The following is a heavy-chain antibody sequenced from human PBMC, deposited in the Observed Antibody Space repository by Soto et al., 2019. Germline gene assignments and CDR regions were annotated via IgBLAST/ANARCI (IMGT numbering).Heavy chain of an antibody. J-gene: IGHJ5*02. CDR1: GDSVSSGDYY. CDR3: ARVGPWVPYYYDSSPYTFENWFDP. D-gene: IGHD3-22*01. V-gene: IGHV4-61*03. Sequence: PSETLSLTCSVSGDSVSSGDYYWSWIRQPPGKGLEWIGHVYFSGSTNYNPSLNSRVTLSIDMTNNHVSLILNSVTAADTAVYYCARVGPWVPYYYDSSPYTFENWFDPWGQGTLVTVSS. CDR2: VYFSGST.